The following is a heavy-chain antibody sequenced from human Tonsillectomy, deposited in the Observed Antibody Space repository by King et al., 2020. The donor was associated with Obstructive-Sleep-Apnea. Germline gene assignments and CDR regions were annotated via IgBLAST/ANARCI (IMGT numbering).Heavy chain of an antibody. J-gene: IGHJ5*02. V-gene: IGHV2-5*02. D-gene: IGHD3-22*01. CDR1: GFSLRTSGVG. Sequence: ITLKESGPTLVKPTQTLTLTCSFSGFSLRTSGVGVGWIRQTPGKALEWLALIYWDNNKHYSPSLKSRLTINKDTSKNQVVLTMTNMDPVDTATYFCVYYGPRGANNWFGPWGQGTLVTVSS. CDR3: VYYGPRGANNWFGP. CDR2: IYWDNNK.